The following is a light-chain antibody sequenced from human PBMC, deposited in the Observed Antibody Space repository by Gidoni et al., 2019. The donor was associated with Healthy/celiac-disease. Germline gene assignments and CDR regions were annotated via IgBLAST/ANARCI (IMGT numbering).Light chain of an antibody. CDR1: QSVSSSY. CDR3: QQYGSSPRT. CDR2: GAS. Sequence: EIVLTQSPGTRSLSPGERATLSCRASQSVSSSYLAWYQQKPGQAPRLLIYGASSRATGIPDRCSGSGSGTDFTLTISRLEPEDFAVYYCQQYGSSPRTFGQGTKVEIK. J-gene: IGKJ1*01. V-gene: IGKV3-20*01.